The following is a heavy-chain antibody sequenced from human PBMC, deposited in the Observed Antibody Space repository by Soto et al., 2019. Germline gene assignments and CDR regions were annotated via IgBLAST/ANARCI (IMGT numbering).Heavy chain of an antibody. Sequence: GGSLRLSCAASGFTFSSYSMNWVRQAPGKGLEWVSSISSSSSYIYYADSVKGRFTISRDNAKNSLYLQMNSLRAEDTAVYYCASDGLGGAIFGVVIKYYYYYVMDVWGQGTTVTVSS. J-gene: IGHJ6*02. CDR3: ASDGLGGAIFGVVIKYYYYYVMDV. CDR2: ISSSSSYI. D-gene: IGHD3-3*01. V-gene: IGHV3-21*01. CDR1: GFTFSSYS.